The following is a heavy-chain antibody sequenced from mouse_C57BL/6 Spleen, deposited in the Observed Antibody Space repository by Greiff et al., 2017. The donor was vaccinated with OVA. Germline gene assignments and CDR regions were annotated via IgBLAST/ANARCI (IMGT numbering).Heavy chain of an antibody. CDR3: ASPHYYGSSFAY. CDR1: GYAFSSYW. J-gene: IGHJ3*01. D-gene: IGHD1-1*01. Sequence: QVQLQQSGAELVKPGASVKISCKASGYAFSSYWMNWVKQRPGKGLEWIGQIYPGDGDTNYNGKFKGKATLTADKSSSTAYMQLSSLISEDSAVYFCASPHYYGSSFAYWGQGTLVTVSA. V-gene: IGHV1-80*01. CDR2: IYPGDGDT.